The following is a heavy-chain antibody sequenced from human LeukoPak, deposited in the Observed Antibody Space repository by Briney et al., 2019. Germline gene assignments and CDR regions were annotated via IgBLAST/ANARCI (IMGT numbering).Heavy chain of an antibody. CDR3: ARVTSRLGWFDP. CDR2: ISHSGST. Sequence: SETLSLTCTVSGYSISSGYYWGWIRQPPGKGLEWIGSISHSGSTYYNPSLKSRVTISVDTSKNQFSLKLRSVTAADTAVYYCARVTSRLGWFDPWGQGTLVTVSS. CDR1: GYSISSGYY. V-gene: IGHV4-38-2*02. J-gene: IGHJ5*02. D-gene: IGHD1-14*01.